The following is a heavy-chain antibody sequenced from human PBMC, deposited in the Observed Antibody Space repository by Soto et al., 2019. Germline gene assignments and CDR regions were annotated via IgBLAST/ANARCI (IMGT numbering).Heavy chain of an antibody. D-gene: IGHD3-22*01. Sequence: ASVKVSCKASGGTFSSYAISWVRHAPGQGLEWMGGIIPIFGTANYAQKFQGRVTITADESTSTAYMELSSLRSEDTAVYYCARYDANLYYYDRSGPHAFDIWGQGTMVTVSS. J-gene: IGHJ3*02. CDR3: ARYDANLYYYDRSGPHAFDI. CDR1: GGTFSSYA. CDR2: IIPIFGTA. V-gene: IGHV1-69*13.